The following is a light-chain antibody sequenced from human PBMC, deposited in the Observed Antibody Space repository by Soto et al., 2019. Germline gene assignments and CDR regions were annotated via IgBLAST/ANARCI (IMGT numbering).Light chain of an antibody. CDR3: QQTYSAPPT. CDR1: QIISTY. V-gene: IGKV1-39*01. Sequence: DIQMTQSPSSLSASVGDRVTITCRASQIISTYLNWYQQRAGSAPRLLIYAASSLQSGVPPRFSGSGSGTDFTLTISSLQPEDFATYFCQQTYSAPPTFGQGTKVEIK. CDR2: AAS. J-gene: IGKJ1*01.